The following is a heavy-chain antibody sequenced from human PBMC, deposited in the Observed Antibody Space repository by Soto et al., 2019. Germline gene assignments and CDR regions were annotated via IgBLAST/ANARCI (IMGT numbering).Heavy chain of an antibody. Sequence: QVQLQESGPGLVKPSGTLSLTCAVSGGSISSSNWWSWVRQPPGKGLEWIGEIYHSGSTNYNPSLKSRVTTSVVESKNQFSLKLSSVTAADAAVYYCARVVGGYYYGMDVWGQGTTVTVSS. J-gene: IGHJ6*02. CDR1: GGSISSSNW. D-gene: IGHD2-2*01. CDR3: ARVVGGYYYGMDV. V-gene: IGHV4-4*02. CDR2: IYHSGST.